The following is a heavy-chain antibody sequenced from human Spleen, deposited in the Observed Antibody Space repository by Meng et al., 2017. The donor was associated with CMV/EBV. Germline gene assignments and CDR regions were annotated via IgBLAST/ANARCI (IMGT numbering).Heavy chain of an antibody. J-gene: IGHJ4*02. D-gene: IGHD2-2*02. Sequence: ASVKVSCKASGYTFNSYGISWVRQAPGQGLEWMGWINPDNGNTKYAQKFQGRLTITTDTTTAYMDLRSLTSDDTAVYYCAKDLSRYCSSTSCYSDYWGQGTLVTVSS. V-gene: IGHV1-18*01. CDR2: INPDNGNT. CDR3: AKDLSRYCSSTSCYSDY. CDR1: GYTFNSYG.